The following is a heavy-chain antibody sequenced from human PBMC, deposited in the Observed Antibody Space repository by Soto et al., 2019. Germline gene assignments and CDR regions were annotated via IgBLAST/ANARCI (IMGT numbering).Heavy chain of an antibody. Sequence: PSETLSLTCTVSGGYISSYYWSWIRQPPGKGLEWIGYIYYSGSTNYNPSLKSRVTISVDTSKNQFSLKLSSVTAADTAVYYCARDTGSVLFDYWGQGTLVTVSS. J-gene: IGHJ4*02. CDR2: IYYSGST. V-gene: IGHV4-59*01. CDR3: ARDTGSVLFDY. D-gene: IGHD6-6*01. CDR1: GGYISSYY.